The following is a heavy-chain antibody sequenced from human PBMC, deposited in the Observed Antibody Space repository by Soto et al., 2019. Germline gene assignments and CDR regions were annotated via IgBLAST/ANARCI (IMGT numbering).Heavy chain of an antibody. D-gene: IGHD5-12*01. CDR3: ATRRRRDGYIARDPFDP. J-gene: IGHJ5*02. CDR2: ISGSGGST. Sequence: PGGSLRLSCAASGFTFSSYAMSWVRQAPGKGLEWVSAISGSGGSTYYADSVKGRFTISRDNSKNTLYLQMNSLRAEDTAVYYCATRRRRDGYIARDPFDPWGQGTLVTVSS. V-gene: IGHV3-23*01. CDR1: GFTFSSYA.